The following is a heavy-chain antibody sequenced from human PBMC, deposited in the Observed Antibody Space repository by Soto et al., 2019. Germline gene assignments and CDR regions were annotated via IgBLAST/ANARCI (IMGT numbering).Heavy chain of an antibody. CDR2: LDGGDNTG. Sequence: PGGSLRLSCAASGLTLSDSYMAWIRQSPEKGLEWISSLDGGDNTGLYADSVRGRFTVSRDTSTHTFYLQMTRLRSDDTALYYCATGPAYSCYLSGCHRSFNSWGRGTLVTVSS. V-gene: IGHV3-11*01. CDR1: GLTLSDSY. CDR3: ATGPAYSCYLSGCHRSFNS. D-gene: IGHD2-21*01. J-gene: IGHJ5*02.